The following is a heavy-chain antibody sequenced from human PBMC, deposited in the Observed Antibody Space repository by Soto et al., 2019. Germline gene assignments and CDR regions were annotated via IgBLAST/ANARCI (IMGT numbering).Heavy chain of an antibody. D-gene: IGHD3-22*01. CDR1: GGTFSSYA. J-gene: IGHJ5*02. Sequence: QVQLVQSGAEVKKPGSSVKVSCKASGGTFSSYAISWVRQAPGQGLEWMGGIIPIFGTANYAQKFQGRVTITADEATSTAYMERSSLRAEDTAVYYCARDWDQSSGYRHNGFDPWGQGTLVTVSS. CDR3: ARDWDQSSGYRHNGFDP. V-gene: IGHV1-69*01. CDR2: IIPIFGTA.